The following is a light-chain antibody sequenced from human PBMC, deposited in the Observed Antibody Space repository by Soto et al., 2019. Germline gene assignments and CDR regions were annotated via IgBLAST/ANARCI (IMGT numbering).Light chain of an antibody. Sequence: QSVLTQPASVSGSPGQSITISCTGTSSDVGGYNYVSWYQQQSGKAPKLMIHEVSNRPSGVSNRFSGSKSGNTASLTISGLQAEDEADYYCSSYTSSLAYVFGTGTKVTVL. V-gene: IGLV2-14*01. CDR1: SSDVGGYNY. CDR2: EVS. J-gene: IGLJ1*01. CDR3: SSYTSSLAYV.